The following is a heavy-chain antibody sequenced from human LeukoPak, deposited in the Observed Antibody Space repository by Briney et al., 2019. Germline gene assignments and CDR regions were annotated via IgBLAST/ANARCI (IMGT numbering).Heavy chain of an antibody. CDR3: ARGVPAVVLIGRAGDFQH. CDR2: LYSGGST. Sequence: GGSLRLSCAASGFAFGKFAMNWVRQAPGKGLEWVSVLYSGGSTYYADSVKGRFTISRDNSKNTLYLQMDSLRGDDTAVYYCARGVPAVVLIGRAGDFQHWGQGTLVTVSS. D-gene: IGHD2-2*01. V-gene: IGHV3-66*01. CDR1: GFAFGKFA. J-gene: IGHJ1*01.